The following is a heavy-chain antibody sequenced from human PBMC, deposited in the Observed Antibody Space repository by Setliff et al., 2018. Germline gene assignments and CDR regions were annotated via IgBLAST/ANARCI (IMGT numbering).Heavy chain of an antibody. Sequence: ASVKVSCKASAYTFSGYYIHWVRQAPGQGLQWMGWINPNFGDTNYAQKFQGRVTMTRDTSISTAYMEVSRLTSDDTAVYYCARDVPLTTVTKNYFGPWGQGTLVTVSS. V-gene: IGHV1-2*02. J-gene: IGHJ5*02. D-gene: IGHD4-17*01. CDR3: ARDVPLTTVTKNYFGP. CDR1: AYTFSGYY. CDR2: INPNFGDT.